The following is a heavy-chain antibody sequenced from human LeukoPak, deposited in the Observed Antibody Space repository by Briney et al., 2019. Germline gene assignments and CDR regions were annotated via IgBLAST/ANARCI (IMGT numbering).Heavy chain of an antibody. V-gene: IGHV1-24*01. J-gene: IGHJ3*02. D-gene: IGHD3-16*01. Sequence: ASVKVSCKVSGYTLTELSMRWVRQAPGKGLEWMGGFDPEDGETIYAQKFQGRVTMTEDTSTDTAYMELSSLRSEDTAVYYCATTLPWIWGRQEAFDIWGQGTMVTVSS. CDR1: GYTLTELS. CDR3: ATTLPWIWGRQEAFDI. CDR2: FDPEDGET.